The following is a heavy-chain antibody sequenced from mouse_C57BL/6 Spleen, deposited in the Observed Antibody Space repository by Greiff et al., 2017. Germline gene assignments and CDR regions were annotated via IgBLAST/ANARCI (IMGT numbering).Heavy chain of an antibody. CDR2: IYPGDGYT. CDR1: GYAFSSSW. J-gene: IGHJ4*01. D-gene: IGHD3-1*01. Sequence: QVQLQQSGPELVKPGASVKISCKASGYAFSSSWMNWAKQRPGKGLEWIGRIYPGDGYTNYNGKFKGKATLTADKSSSTAYMQLSSLTSEDSAVYFCARTSGAMDDWGKGTSVTVSS. CDR3: ARTSGAMDD. V-gene: IGHV1-82*01.